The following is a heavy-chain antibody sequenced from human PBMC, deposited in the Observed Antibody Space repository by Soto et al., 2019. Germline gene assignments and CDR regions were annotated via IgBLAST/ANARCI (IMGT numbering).Heavy chain of an antibody. CDR2: IYYSGST. D-gene: IGHD4-4*01. CDR3: ARHLPGDRRRLTTVTTFDP. V-gene: IGHV4-39*01. CDR1: GGSISSSSYY. J-gene: IGHJ5*02. Sequence: QLQLQESGPGLVKPSETLSLTCTVSGGSISSSSYYWGWIRQPPGKGLEWIGSIYYSGSTYYNPSLKSRVTISVDTSKNQFSLKLSSVTAADTAVYYCARHLPGDRRRLTTVTTFDPWGQGTLVTVSS.